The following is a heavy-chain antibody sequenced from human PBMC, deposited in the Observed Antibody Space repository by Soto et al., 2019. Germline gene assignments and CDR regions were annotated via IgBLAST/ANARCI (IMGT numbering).Heavy chain of an antibody. J-gene: IGHJ4*02. V-gene: IGHV3-30*18. CDR3: AKDHYGGEDY. CDR2: ISYDGSNK. D-gene: IGHD4-17*01. CDR1: GFPLSSNG. Sequence: PGGSLRLSCAASGFPLSSNGMHWVRQAPGKGLEWVAVISYDGSNKCYAGSVKGGFTISRDKSKNTLYLQMNSLRAEDTAVYYCAKDHYGGEDYWGQGTLVTVSS.